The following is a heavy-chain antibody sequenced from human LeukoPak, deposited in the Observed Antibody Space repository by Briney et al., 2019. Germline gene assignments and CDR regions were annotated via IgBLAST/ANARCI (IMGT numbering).Heavy chain of an antibody. J-gene: IGHJ4*02. V-gene: IGHV3-30*04. Sequence: GGSLRLSCAASGFTFSSYAMHWVRQAPGKGLEWVAVISYDGSNKYYADSVKGRFTISRDNSKNTLYLQMNSLRAEDTAVYYCARETDYYDSSGYISLGYWGQGTLVTVSS. CDR3: ARETDYYDSSGYISLGY. CDR2: ISYDGSNK. D-gene: IGHD3-22*01. CDR1: GFTFSSYA.